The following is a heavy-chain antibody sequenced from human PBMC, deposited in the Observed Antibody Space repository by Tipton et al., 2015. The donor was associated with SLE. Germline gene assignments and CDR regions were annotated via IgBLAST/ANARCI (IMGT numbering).Heavy chain of an antibody. CDR2: IRSMAYGGTP. CDR1: GFNFADYA. V-gene: IGHV3-49*04. J-gene: IGHJ4*02. D-gene: IGHD3-22*01. CDR3: TRPAIGYYDSTGYFDY. Sequence: SLRLSCTSSGFNFADYAMTWVRQAPGKGLEWVGSIRSMAYGGTPEYAASVKDRFLISRDDSRGTAYLQVTSLKTEDTAVYYCTRPAIGYYDSTGYFDYWGQGTLVTVSS.